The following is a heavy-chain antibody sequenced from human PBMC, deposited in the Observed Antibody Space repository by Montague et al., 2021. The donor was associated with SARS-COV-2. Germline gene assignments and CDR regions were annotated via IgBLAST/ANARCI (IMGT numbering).Heavy chain of an antibody. CDR2: IDWDDDK. V-gene: IGHV2-70*11. CDR1: GFSLTTSRVG. D-gene: IGHD6-13*01. J-gene: IGHJ5*02. CDR3: ARILVAAAGSPFDP. Sequence: PALVKPTQTLTLTCTFSGFSLTTSRVGVGWIRQPPGKPLEWLARIDWDDDKYYSTSLKTRLTISKDTSKNQVVLTMTDMDPVDTATYYCARILVAAAGSPFDPWGQGTLVTVSS.